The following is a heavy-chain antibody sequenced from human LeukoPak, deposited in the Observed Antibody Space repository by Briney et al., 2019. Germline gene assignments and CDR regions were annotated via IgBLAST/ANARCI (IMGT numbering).Heavy chain of an antibody. CDR2: VSYDGSWD. CDR3: TREERGYIPAF. Sequence: GRSLRLSCAASGFTFSNYAMHWVRQTPGKGLEWVAFVSYDGSWDSHSDSVKGRFTISRADSKNTLYLQMTRLRAEDTAVYYCTREERGYIPAFWGQGTLVTVSS. J-gene: IGHJ4*02. V-gene: IGHV3-30*01. CDR1: GFTFSNYA. D-gene: IGHD3-16*02.